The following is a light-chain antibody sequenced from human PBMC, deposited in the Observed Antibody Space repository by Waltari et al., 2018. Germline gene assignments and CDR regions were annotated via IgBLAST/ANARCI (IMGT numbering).Light chain of an antibody. CDR3: QACDSSTVV. CDR1: KLGDKY. J-gene: IGLJ2*01. V-gene: IGLV3-1*01. Sequence: SYELTQPPSVSVSPGQTASITCSGDKLGDKYACWYQQKPGQSPVLVIYQDSQRPSGIPERFSGSNSGNTATLTISGTQAMDEADYYCQACDSSTVVFGGGTKLTVL. CDR2: QDS.